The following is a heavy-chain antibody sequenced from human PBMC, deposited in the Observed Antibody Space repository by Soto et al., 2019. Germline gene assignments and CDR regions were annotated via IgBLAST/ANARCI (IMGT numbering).Heavy chain of an antibody. CDR2: IIDGGRT. CDR3: AKHLGNYGDWAFDF. Sequence: QLQLLESGPGLVKPSETLSLICTVSGGSVSSRSHYWVWIRQPPGKGLEWISSIIDGGRTYYNPSLRSALPMSLDTSKNHCSLNLNSVTAADTAVYYCAKHLGNYGDWAFDFWGQGNMVTVST. V-gene: IGHV4-39*01. CDR1: GGSVSSRSHY. J-gene: IGHJ4*02. D-gene: IGHD2-21*01.